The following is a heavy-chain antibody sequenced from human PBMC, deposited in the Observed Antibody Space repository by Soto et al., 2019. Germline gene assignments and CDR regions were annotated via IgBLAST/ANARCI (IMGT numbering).Heavy chain of an antibody. J-gene: IGHJ4*02. V-gene: IGHV3-74*01. Sequence: EVQLVESGGGLVQPGGSLRLSCEVSGFTLSSYWVHWVRQAPGKGLMWVSRINNEGSDTTYADSVKGRFTIVRDNARNTLLLEMDSLSAEDTAVYYCVRGPPDIAIKPAAMLYWGQGTLVTVSS. CDR2: INNEGSDT. CDR3: VRGPPDIAIKPAAMLY. D-gene: IGHD2-2*01. CDR1: GFTLSSYW.